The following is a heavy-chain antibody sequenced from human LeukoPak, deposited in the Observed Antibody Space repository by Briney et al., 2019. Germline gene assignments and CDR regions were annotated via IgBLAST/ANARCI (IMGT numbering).Heavy chain of an antibody. CDR2: IKQDGSEK. CDR1: GFTLSSYW. D-gene: IGHD2-2*01. J-gene: IGHJ5*02. Sequence: GGSLGLSCAASGFTLSSYWMSWVRQAPGKGLEWVANIKQDGSEKYYVDSVKGRFTISRDNAKNSLYLQMNSLRAEDTAVYYCARDDCSSISCYHNWFDPWGQGTLVTVSS. CDR3: ARDDCSSISCYHNWFDP. V-gene: IGHV3-7*01.